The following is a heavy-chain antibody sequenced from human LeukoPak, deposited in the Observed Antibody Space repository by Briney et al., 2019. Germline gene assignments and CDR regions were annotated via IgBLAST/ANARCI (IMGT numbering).Heavy chain of an antibody. CDR1: GFIFSSYW. D-gene: IGHD6-13*01. CDR3: ARDGCSSSWVNWFDP. J-gene: IGHJ5*02. CDR2: INSDGSST. Sequence: PGGSLRLSCAACGFIFSSYWMHWGRQAPGKGLVWVSRINSDGSSTSYADSVKGRFTISRDNAKNTLYLQMNSLRAEDTAVYYCARDGCSSSWVNWFDPWGQGTLVTVSS. V-gene: IGHV3-74*01.